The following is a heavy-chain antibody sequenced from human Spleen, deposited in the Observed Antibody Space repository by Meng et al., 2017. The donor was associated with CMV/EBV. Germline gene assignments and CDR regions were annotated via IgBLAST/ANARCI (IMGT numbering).Heavy chain of an antibody. Sequence: ASVKVSCKASGYIFTSHDINWVRQAPGEGLEWMGWMNPKSANTGYVQKFQGRVTMTRNTATNTAYMELSSLRSDDTAVYYCARGMGRGGLEYSHPDYWGQGTLVTVSS. D-gene: IGHD1-1*01. J-gene: IGHJ4*02. CDR3: ARGMGRGGLEYSHPDY. V-gene: IGHV1-8*01. CDR1: GYIFTSHD. CDR2: MNPKSANT.